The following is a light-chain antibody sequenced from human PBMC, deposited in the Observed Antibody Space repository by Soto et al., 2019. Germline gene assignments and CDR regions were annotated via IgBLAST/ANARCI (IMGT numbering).Light chain of an antibody. CDR2: DVT. J-gene: IGLJ2*01. Sequence: QSALTQPASVSGSPGQSITISCTGTSSDVGSYNLVSWYQQHPGKAPKLMIYDVTTRPSGVSDRFSGSKSGNTASLTISRLQTEDEADYYCSSYTSRSTLVAFGGGTKLTVL. CDR3: SSYTSRSTLVA. V-gene: IGLV2-14*02. CDR1: SSDVGSYNL.